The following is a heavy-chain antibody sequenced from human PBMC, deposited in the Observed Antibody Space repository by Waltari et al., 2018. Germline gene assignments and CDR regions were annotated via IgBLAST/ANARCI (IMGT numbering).Heavy chain of an antibody. J-gene: IGHJ3*01. CDR1: GDTSPANY. D-gene: IGHD3-10*01. CDR3: AAALGGGISASRPFHF. CDR2: LDPEDGQA. V-gene: IGHV1-69-2*01. Sequence: EVQLLHSGAEVKKPGTPVKVPCKFSGDTSPANYINGIQQAPGKGLQWMGLLDPEDGQAVYAEKFQGRVTMTADTSIHTAYMELTSLTSEDTAFYYCAAALGGGISASRPFHFWGQGTMITVSS.